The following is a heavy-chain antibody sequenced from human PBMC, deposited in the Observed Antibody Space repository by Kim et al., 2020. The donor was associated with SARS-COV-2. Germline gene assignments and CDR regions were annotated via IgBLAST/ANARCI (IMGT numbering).Heavy chain of an antibody. D-gene: IGHD2-2*02. J-gene: IGHJ6*02. V-gene: IGHV4-34*01. CDR3: ARGRAGVVPSPILGIGPHYDHFIMYV. CDR1: GGSLSGYH. Sequence: SETLSLTCAVYGGSLSGYHWSWIRQPPGKGLEWIGEINQSGSINYNPSLKSRVIISIDTSKNQFSLKLTSVTAADTGFYFFARGRAGVVPSPILGIGPHYDHFIMYVWGHGTTVTVSS. CDR2: INQSGSI.